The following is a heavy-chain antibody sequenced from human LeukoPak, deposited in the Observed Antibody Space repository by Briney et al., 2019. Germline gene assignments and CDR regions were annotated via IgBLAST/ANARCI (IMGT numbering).Heavy chain of an antibody. D-gene: IGHD3-22*01. CDR1: GGSVSSGSYY. J-gene: IGHJ4*02. CDR2: IYYIGST. Sequence: SETLSLTCTISGGSVSSGSYYWSWVRQPPGKGLEWIGYIYYIGSTNYNPSLKSRVTISVDTSKNQFSLRLSSVTAADTAMYFCAREGGSRDSGYLRPYNFDYWGQGTLVTVSS. CDR3: AREGGSRDSGYLRPYNFDY. V-gene: IGHV4-61*01.